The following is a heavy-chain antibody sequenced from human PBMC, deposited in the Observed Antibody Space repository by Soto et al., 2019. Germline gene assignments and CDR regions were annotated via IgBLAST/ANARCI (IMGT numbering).Heavy chain of an antibody. J-gene: IGHJ4*02. CDR1: GGTFSTSS. CDR3: ARDVVRSTAGDS. CDR2: IIPIFTRT. Sequence: QLKLVQSGTEVKEPGFSVKVSCKASGGTFSTSSFVWVRQGPGQGLEWMGGIIPIFTRTNFAQKFQGRVTFSADESTRTTYMELRSLTSEDTAIYYCARDVVRSTAGDSWGQGTLVTDSS. D-gene: IGHD2-15*01. V-gene: IGHV1-69*01.